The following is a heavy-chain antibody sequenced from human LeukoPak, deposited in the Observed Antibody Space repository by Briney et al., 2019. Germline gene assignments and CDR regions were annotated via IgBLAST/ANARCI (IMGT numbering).Heavy chain of an antibody. J-gene: IGHJ6*03. CDR1: GGSISTYY. CDR2: IYTSGTT. Sequence: SSETLSLTCTVSGGSISTYYWSWIRQPRGKGLEWIGYIYTSGTTKYNPSLKSRVTISVDTSKNQISLKLSSVTAADTAVYYCARHEDYGSAYYYYMDVWGKGTTVTVSS. CDR3: ARHEDYGSAYYYYMDV. D-gene: IGHD4-17*01. V-gene: IGHV4-59*01.